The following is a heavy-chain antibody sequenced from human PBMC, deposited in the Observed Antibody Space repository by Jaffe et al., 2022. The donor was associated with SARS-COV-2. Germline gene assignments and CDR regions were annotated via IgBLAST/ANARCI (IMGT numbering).Heavy chain of an antibody. V-gene: IGHV5-51*01. J-gene: IGHJ4*02. CDR1: GYSFTSYW. D-gene: IGHD2-2*01. Sequence: EVQLVQSGAEVKKPGESLKISCKGSGYSFTSYWIGWVRQMPGKGLEWMGIIYPGDSDTRYSPSFQGQVTISADKSISTAYLQWSSLKASDTAMYYCARIYCVSTSCSGPRYWGQGTLVTVSS. CDR3: ARIYCVSTSCSGPRY. CDR2: IYPGDSDT.